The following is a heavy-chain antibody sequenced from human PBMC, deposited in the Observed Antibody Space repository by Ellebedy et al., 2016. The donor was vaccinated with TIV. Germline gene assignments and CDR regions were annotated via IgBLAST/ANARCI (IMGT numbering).Heavy chain of an antibody. V-gene: IGHV3-23*01. J-gene: IGHJ3*02. CDR3: ADDPRGVGPAFDI. Sequence: PGGSLRLSCAASGLTFSSHAMSWVRQAPGKGLEWVSSITESGGNTYYADSVKGRFTISRDNSKNTLYLRMDSLRVEDTAIYYCADDPRGVGPAFDIWGQGTMVTVSS. CDR2: ITESGGNT. CDR1: GLTFSSHA. D-gene: IGHD3-10*01.